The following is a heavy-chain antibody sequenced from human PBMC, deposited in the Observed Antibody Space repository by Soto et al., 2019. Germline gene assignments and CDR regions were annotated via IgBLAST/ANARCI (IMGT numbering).Heavy chain of an antibody. CDR1: GYTFTSYG. J-gene: IGHJ4*02. CDR2: ISAHNGNT. CDR3: ARGRYGDY. Sequence: QVHLMQSGAEVKKSGASVKVSCKASGYTFTSYGITWVRQAPGQGLEWMGWISAHNGNTDYAQKLQGRVIVTRDTSTSTAYMELRSLRSDDTAVYYCARGRYGDYWGQGALVTVSS. D-gene: IGHD1-1*01. V-gene: IGHV1-18*01.